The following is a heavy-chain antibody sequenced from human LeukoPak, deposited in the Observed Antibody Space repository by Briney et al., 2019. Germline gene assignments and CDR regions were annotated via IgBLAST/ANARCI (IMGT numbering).Heavy chain of an antibody. J-gene: IGHJ3*02. V-gene: IGHV3-7*01. Sequence: GGSLRLSCAASGFTFSIYGMHWVRQAPGKGLEWVANIKQDGSEKYYVDSVNGRFTISRDNAKNSLYLQMNSLRAEDTAVYYCARSPNWNYDDAFDIWGQGTMVTVSS. CDR2: IKQDGSEK. CDR3: ARSPNWNYDDAFDI. D-gene: IGHD1-7*01. CDR1: GFTFSIYG.